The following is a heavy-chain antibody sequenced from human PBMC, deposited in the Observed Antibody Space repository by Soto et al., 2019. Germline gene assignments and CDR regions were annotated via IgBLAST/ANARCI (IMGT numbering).Heavy chain of an antibody. J-gene: IGHJ4*02. Sequence: QLQLQESGPGLVKPSETLSLTCTVSGGSISSSSYYWGWIRQPPGKGLEWIGSIYYSGSTYYNPSLTSRVTISVDTSKNQFSLKLSSVTAADTAVYYCATLGGKYYYDSSGYFDYWGQGTLVTVSS. CDR1: GGSISSSSYY. CDR2: IYYSGST. D-gene: IGHD3-22*01. CDR3: ATLGGKYYYDSSGYFDY. V-gene: IGHV4-39*01.